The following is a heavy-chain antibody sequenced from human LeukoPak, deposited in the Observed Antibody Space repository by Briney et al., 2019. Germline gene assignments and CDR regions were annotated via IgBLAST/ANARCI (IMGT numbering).Heavy chain of an antibody. V-gene: IGHV3-30*02. Sequence: TGGSLRLSCAASGFTFSYYGMHWVRQAPGKGLEWVAFIRYDESKKFYGDSVKGRFTISRDNSKNTLYLRMNSLRTEDTAVYYCAKSHLPNAYSGTYYCDYWGQGTLVTVSS. D-gene: IGHD1-26*01. CDR1: GFTFSYYG. CDR2: IRYDESKK. J-gene: IGHJ4*02. CDR3: AKSHLPNAYSGTYYCDY.